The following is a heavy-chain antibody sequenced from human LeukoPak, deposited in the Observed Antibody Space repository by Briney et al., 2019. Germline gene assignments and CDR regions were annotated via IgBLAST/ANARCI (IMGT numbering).Heavy chain of an antibody. D-gene: IGHD6-19*01. J-gene: IGHJ4*02. V-gene: IGHV1-8*02. CDR3: ARGGSGWLPFDY. Sequence: ASVKVSCKASGYTFTSYGISWVRQATGQGLEWMGWMNPNSGNTGYAQKFQGRVTMTRNTSISTAYMELSSLRSEDTAVYYCARGGSGWLPFDYWGQGTLVTVSS. CDR1: GYTFTSYG. CDR2: MNPNSGNT.